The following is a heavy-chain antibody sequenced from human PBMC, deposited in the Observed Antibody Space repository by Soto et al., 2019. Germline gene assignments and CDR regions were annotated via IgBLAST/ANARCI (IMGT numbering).Heavy chain of an antibody. CDR3: ATALYHGADNWFDP. J-gene: IGHJ5*02. V-gene: IGHV1-24*01. Sequence: GASVKVSCKVSGYTLTELSMHWVRQAPGKGLEWMGGFDPEDGETIYAQKFQGRVTMTEDTSTDTAYMELSSLRSEDTAVYYCATALYHGADNWFDPWGQGTLVTVSS. D-gene: IGHD2-8*01. CDR1: GYTLTELS. CDR2: FDPEDGET.